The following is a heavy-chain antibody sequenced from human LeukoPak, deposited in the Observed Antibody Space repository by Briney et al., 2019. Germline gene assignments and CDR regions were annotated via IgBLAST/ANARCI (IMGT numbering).Heavy chain of an antibody. CDR1: GETITGYY. Sequence: SETLSLTCTVCGETITGYYWSWIRQAAGKGLEWIGRINTSGSSDYNPSLKSRVTMSADKSTSQISLKLTSVTAADTAVYFCARGGGDYVGWFDPWGQGTLITVSS. CDR3: ARGGGDYVGWFDP. V-gene: IGHV4-4*07. CDR2: INTSGSS. J-gene: IGHJ5*02. D-gene: IGHD4-17*01.